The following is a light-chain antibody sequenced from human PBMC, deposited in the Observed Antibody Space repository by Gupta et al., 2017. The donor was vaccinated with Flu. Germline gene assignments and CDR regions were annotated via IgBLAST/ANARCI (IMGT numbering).Light chain of an antibody. CDR1: SSDVGGYNF. J-gene: IGLJ3*02. V-gene: IGLV2-14*01. CDR3: TSYTASSTWV. CDR2: EVT. Sequence: QSALTQPASVSGSPGQSITIPCTGTSSDVGGYNFVSWYQQYPGKVPQLVIYEVTNRPSGVSDRFSGSKSGNTASLSISGLQAEDEADYCCTSYTASSTWVFGGGTKLTVL.